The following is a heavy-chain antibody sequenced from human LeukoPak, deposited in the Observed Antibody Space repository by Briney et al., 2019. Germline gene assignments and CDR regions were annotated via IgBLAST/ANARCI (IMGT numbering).Heavy chain of an antibody. CDR3: GAGLYYDFWSGYSFDY. CDR2: IIPTLGIA. Sequence: GASVKVSCKASGGTFSSYTISWVRQAPGQGLEWMGRIIPTLGIANYAQTLQGRVTLTADKPTHTPNMQLAGLSADEPLVYYCGAGLYYDFWSGYSFDYWGQGTLVSVSS. CDR1: GGTFSSYT. J-gene: IGHJ4*02. V-gene: IGHV1-69*02. D-gene: IGHD3-3*01.